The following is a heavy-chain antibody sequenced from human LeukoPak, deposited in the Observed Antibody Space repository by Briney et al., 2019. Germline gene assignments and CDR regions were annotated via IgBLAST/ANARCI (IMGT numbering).Heavy chain of an antibody. Sequence: SETLSLTCTVSGGSSSSSSYYWGGIRQPPGKGQEWIGSIYYSGSTYYNPSLKSRVTISVDTSKNQFSLKLSSVTAADTAVYYCANRKSGRGCYSLNWFDPWGQGTLVTVSS. D-gene: IGHD2-15*01. CDR3: ANRKSGRGCYSLNWFDP. CDR1: GGSSSSSSYY. J-gene: IGHJ5*02. V-gene: IGHV4-39*01. CDR2: IYYSGST.